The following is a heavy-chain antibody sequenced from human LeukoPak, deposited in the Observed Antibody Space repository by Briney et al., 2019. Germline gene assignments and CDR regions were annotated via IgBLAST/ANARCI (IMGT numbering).Heavy chain of an antibody. CDR2: IYYSGST. V-gene: IGHV4-59*01. CDR1: GGSISSYY. CDR3: ASTDTPMITIH. D-gene: IGHD5-18*01. J-gene: IGHJ4*02. Sequence: SETLSLTCTVSGGSISSYYWSWIRQPPGKGLEWIGYIYYSGSTNYNPSLKSRVTISVNTSKNQFSLKLNSVTAADTAVYYCASTDTPMITIHWGQGTLVTVSS.